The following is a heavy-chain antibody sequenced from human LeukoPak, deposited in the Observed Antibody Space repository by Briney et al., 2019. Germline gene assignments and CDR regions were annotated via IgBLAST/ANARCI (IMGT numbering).Heavy chain of an antibody. V-gene: IGHV1-8*01. Sequence: GASVKVSCKASGYTFTSYDINWVRQATGQGLEWMGWMNPNSGNTGYAQKFQGRVTMTRNTSISTAHMELSSLRSEDTAVYYCARVSLRRYYDFWSGSNYYYYGMDVWGQGTTVTVSS. D-gene: IGHD3-3*01. J-gene: IGHJ6*02. CDR2: MNPNSGNT. CDR1: GYTFTSYD. CDR3: ARVSLRRYYDFWSGSNYYYYGMDV.